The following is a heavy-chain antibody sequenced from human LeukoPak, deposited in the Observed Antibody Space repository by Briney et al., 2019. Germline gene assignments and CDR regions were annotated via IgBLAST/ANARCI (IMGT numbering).Heavy chain of an antibody. CDR1: GGSLSSYY. D-gene: IGHD1-26*01. Sequence: PSETLSLTCTVSGGSLSSYYWSWIRQPPGKGLEWIGYIYYSGSTNYNPSLKSRVTISADTSKNQFSLRMSSVTAADTAVYYCARDSRTVGATTIDYWGQGTLVTVSS. CDR3: ARDSRTVGATTIDY. CDR2: IYYSGST. J-gene: IGHJ4*02. V-gene: IGHV4-59*12.